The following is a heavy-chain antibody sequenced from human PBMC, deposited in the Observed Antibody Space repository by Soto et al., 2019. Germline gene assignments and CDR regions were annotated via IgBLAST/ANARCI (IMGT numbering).Heavy chain of an antibody. Sequence: PGGSLRLSCAASGFTFSSYAMSWVRQAPGKGLEWVSAISGSVISTYYADSVKGRFTISRDNSKNTLNLQMNSLRTEDTATYYCAKDCWFDPWGQGTLVTVS. CDR2: ISGSVIST. CDR1: GFTFSSYA. J-gene: IGHJ5*02. V-gene: IGHV3-23*01. CDR3: AKDCWFDP.